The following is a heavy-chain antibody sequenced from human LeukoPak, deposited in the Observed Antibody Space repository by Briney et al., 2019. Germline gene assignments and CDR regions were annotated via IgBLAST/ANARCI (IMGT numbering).Heavy chain of an antibody. CDR2: MNPNSGNT. Sequence: WASVKVSCKASGYTFTSYDINWVRQATGQGLEWMGWMNPNSGNTGYAQKFQGRVTITRNTSIGTAYMELSSLRSEDTAVYYCARGDYGDYNYYYYMDVWGKGTTVTVSS. V-gene: IGHV1-8*03. J-gene: IGHJ6*03. D-gene: IGHD4-17*01. CDR3: ARGDYGDYNYYYYMDV. CDR1: GYTFTSYD.